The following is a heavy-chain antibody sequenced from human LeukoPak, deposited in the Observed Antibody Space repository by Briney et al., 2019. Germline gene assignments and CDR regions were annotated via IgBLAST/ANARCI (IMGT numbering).Heavy chain of an antibody. D-gene: IGHD2-8*02. V-gene: IGHV4-61*08. CDR1: GGSISSGGYY. J-gene: IGHJ4*02. CDR3: ARLETGGLFGY. Sequence: PSETLSLTCTVSGGSISSGGYYWSWIRQHPGKGLEWIGCIYYSGSTFYSPALKSRVTISVDTSKNQFSLKLSSVTAADTAVYYCARLETGGLFGYWGQGTLVTVSS. CDR2: IYYSGST.